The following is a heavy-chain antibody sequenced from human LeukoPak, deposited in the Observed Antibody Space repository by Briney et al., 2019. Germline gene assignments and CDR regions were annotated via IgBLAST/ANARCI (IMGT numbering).Heavy chain of an antibody. D-gene: IGHD6-19*01. CDR3: ARIGRSGWYVLYFQH. CDR1: GGSISSYY. J-gene: IGHJ1*01. Sequence: SETLSLTCTVSGGSISSYYWSWIQQPAGKGLEWIGRIYTSGSTYYNPSLKSRVTMSVDTSKNQFSLKLSSVTAADTAVYYCARIGRSGWYVLYFQHWGQGTLVTVSS. V-gene: IGHV4-4*07. CDR2: IYTSGST.